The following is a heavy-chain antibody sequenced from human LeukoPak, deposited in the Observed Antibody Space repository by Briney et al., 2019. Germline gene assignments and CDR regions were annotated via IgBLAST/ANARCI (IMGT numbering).Heavy chain of an antibody. V-gene: IGHV4-34*01. D-gene: IGHD4-17*01. CDR1: GGSFSGYY. CDR3: ARVTVTHYASLHWFDP. Sequence: SETLSLTCAVYGGSFSGYYWSWIRQPPGKGLEWIGEINHSGSTNYNPSLKSRVTISVDTSKNQFSLKLSSVTAADTAVYYCARVTVTHYASLHWFDPWGQGTLVTVSS. CDR2: INHSGST. J-gene: IGHJ5*02.